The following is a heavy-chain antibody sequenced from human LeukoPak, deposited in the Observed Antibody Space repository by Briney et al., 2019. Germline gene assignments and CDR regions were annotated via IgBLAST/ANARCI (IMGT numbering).Heavy chain of an antibody. D-gene: IGHD3-22*01. CDR2: IYHSGST. CDR3: ARPSYDSSGYYLGA. CDR1: GYSISSGYY. J-gene: IGHJ4*02. V-gene: IGHV4-38-2*01. Sequence: SETLSLTCAVSGYSISSGYYWGWIRQPPGKGLEWIGSIYHSGSTYYNPSLKSRVTISVDTSKNQFSLKLSSVTAADTAVYYCARPSYDSSGYYLGAWGQGTLVTVSS.